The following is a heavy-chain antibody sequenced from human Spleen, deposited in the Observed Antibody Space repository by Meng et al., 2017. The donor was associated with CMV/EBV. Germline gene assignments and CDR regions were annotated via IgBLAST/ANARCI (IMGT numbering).Heavy chain of an antibody. V-gene: IGHV1-2*02. D-gene: IGHD6-6*01. J-gene: IGHJ4*02. CDR1: GYTFIGYY. CDR2: INPNPNRGGT. Sequence: ASVKVSCKASGYTFIGYYIHWVRQAPGQGLEWMGWINPNPNRGGTNYAQKFQGRVTMSRDTSNSTAYMELSSLTSDDTAVFYCARSLKTEGKYWGQGTLVTVSS. CDR3: ARSLKTEGKY.